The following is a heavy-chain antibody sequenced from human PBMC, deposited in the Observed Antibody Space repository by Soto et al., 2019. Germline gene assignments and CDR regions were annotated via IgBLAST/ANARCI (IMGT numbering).Heavy chain of an antibody. V-gene: IGHV2-5*02. CDR1: GFSLTTDGVG. D-gene: IGHD6-6*01. CDR3: VHRRRIAEIWYPFDF. J-gene: IGHJ4*02. Sequence: QITLKESGPTLVKPTQTLTLTCTFSGFSLTTDGVGVGWVRQPPRKALEWLALIYWDDDERFSPSLKTRLRITKDTSRNQVVLTMTNVDPVDTATYYCVHRRRIAEIWYPFDFWGQGTLVTVSS. CDR2: IYWDDDE.